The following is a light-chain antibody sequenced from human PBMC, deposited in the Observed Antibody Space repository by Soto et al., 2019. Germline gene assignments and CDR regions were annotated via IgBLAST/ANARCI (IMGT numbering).Light chain of an antibody. Sequence: DIVMTQSPDSLAVSLGERATIDCKSSQSVLYSSNNKSYLAWYQQKPGQSPKLLIYWASNRESGVPDRFSGSGSGTDFTLSTSSLQAEPVAVYYCHPYYSTPLTFGGATKVAIK. V-gene: IGKV4-1*01. CDR1: QSVLYSSNNKSY. CDR3: HPYYSTPLT. CDR2: WAS. J-gene: IGKJ4*01.